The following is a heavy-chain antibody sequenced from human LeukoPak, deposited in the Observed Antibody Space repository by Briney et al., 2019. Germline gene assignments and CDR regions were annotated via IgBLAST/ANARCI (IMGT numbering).Heavy chain of an antibody. Sequence: GGSLRLSCAASGFTFSINSMNWVRQAPGKGLEWVSSISSGSTYIYYADSVKGRFTISRDNAKNSLCVQMNSLTGEDTAIYYCAREPRKGAFDIWGQGTMVPVSS. CDR2: ISSGSTYI. J-gene: IGHJ3*02. CDR3: AREPRKGAFDI. V-gene: IGHV3-21*01. CDR1: GFTFSINS. D-gene: IGHD1-14*01.